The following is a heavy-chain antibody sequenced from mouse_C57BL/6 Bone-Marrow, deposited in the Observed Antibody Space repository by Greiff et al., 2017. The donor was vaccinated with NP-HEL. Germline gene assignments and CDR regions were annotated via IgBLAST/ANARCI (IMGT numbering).Heavy chain of an antibody. CDR1: GYAFSSSW. J-gene: IGHJ2*01. V-gene: IGHV1-82*01. D-gene: IGHD2-12*01. CDR2: IYPGDGDT. Sequence: QVQLKESGPELVKPGASVKISCKASGYAFSSSWMNWVKQRPGKGLEWIGRIYPGDGDTNYNGKFKGKATLTADKSSSTAYMQLSSLTSEDSSVYFCATRRGYYFDYWGQGTTLTVSS. CDR3: ATRRGYYFDY.